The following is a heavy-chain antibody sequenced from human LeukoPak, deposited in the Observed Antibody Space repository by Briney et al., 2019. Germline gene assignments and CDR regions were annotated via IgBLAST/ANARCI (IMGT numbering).Heavy chain of an antibody. CDR2: ISGSGGST. J-gene: IGHJ4*02. Sequence: GGSLRLSCAASGFTFSSYAMSWVRQAPGKGLEWVSAISGSGGSTYYADSVKGQFTIPRDNSKNTLYLQMNSLRAEDTAVYYCDIVATTNGDYWGQGTLVTVSS. D-gene: IGHD5-12*01. CDR1: GFTFSSYA. V-gene: IGHV3-23*01. CDR3: DIVATTNGDY.